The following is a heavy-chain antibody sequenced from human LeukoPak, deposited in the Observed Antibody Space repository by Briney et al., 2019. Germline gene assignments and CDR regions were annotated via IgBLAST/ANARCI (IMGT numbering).Heavy chain of an antibody. CDR3: ARDNYDFWSGSPGWFDP. V-gene: IGHV4-61*02. CDR2: IYTSGTT. J-gene: IGHJ5*02. Sequence: SETLSLTCTVSAGSISSGSYYWSWIRQPAGKGLEWIARIYTSGTTNYNPSLKSRVTISVDTSKNQFSLKLSSVTAADTAVYYCARDNYDFWSGSPGWFDPWGQGTLVTVSS. D-gene: IGHD3-3*01. CDR1: AGSISSGSYY.